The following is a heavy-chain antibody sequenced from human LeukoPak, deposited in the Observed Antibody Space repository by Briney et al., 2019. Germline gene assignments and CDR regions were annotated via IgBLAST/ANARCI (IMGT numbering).Heavy chain of an antibody. CDR2: IYYSGST. V-gene: IGHV4-59*01. CDR3: ARTRDGYYYDSSGYYY. J-gene: IGHJ4*02. CDR1: GGSIRSYY. Sequence: SETLSLTCTVSGGSIRSYYWSWIRQPPGKGLEWIGYIYYSGSTNYNPSLKSRVTISVDTSKNQFSLKLSSVTAADTAVYYCARTRDGYYYDSSGYYYWGQGTLVTVSS. D-gene: IGHD3-22*01.